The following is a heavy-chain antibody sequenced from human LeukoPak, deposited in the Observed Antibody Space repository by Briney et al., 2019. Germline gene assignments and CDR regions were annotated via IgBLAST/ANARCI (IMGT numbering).Heavy chain of an antibody. V-gene: IGHV3-21*01. CDR1: GFTFSSYS. J-gene: IGHJ6*02. CDR2: ISSSSSYI. CDR3: ASRSSWSRGRYYYGMDV. Sequence: PGGSLRLSCAASGFTFSSYSMNWVRQAPGKGLEWVSSISSSSSYIYYADSVKGRFTISRDNAENSLYLQMNSLRAEDTAVYYCASRSSWSRGRYYYGMDVWGQGTTVTVSS. D-gene: IGHD6-13*01.